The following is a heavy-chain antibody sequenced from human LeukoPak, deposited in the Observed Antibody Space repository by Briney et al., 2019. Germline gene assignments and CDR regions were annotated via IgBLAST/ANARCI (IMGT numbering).Heavy chain of an antibody. CDR2: IYSGGST. J-gene: IGHJ5*02. V-gene: IGHV3-66*01. D-gene: IGHD3-22*01. Sequence: QPGGSLRLSCAASGFTVSSNYMSWVRQAPGKGLEWVSVIYSGGSTYYADSVKGRFTISRDNSKNTLYLQMNSLRAEDTAVYYCARTLYYYDSSGYYNWFDPWGQGTLVTVSS. CDR1: GFTVSSNY. CDR3: ARTLYYYDSSGYYNWFDP.